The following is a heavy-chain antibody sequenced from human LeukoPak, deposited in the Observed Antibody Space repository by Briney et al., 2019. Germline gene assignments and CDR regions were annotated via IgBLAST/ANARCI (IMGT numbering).Heavy chain of an antibody. CDR3: ARENYGSGSYT. V-gene: IGHV4-34*01. CDR1: GGSFSGYY. CDR2: INHSGST. Sequence: SETLSLTCAVYGGSFSGYYWSWIRQPPGKGLEWIGEINHSGSTYYNPSLKSRVTISVDTSKNQFSLKLSSVTAADTAVYYCARENYGSGSYTWGQGTLVTVSS. D-gene: IGHD3-10*01. J-gene: IGHJ5*02.